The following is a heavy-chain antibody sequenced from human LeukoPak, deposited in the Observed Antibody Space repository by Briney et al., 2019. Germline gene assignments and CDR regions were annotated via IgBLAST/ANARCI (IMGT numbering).Heavy chain of an antibody. CDR1: GFTFSSYS. V-gene: IGHV3-48*04. CDR2: ITSGSTIM. D-gene: IGHD4-17*01. CDR3: ARAFSGDASVAY. J-gene: IGHJ4*02. Sequence: GGSLRLSCAASGFTFSSYSMNWVCQAPGTGLEWVAYITSGSTIMNYTDSVQGRFTISRDNAKNSLYLQMNSLRAEDTAVYYCARAFSGDASVAYWGQGTLVTVSS.